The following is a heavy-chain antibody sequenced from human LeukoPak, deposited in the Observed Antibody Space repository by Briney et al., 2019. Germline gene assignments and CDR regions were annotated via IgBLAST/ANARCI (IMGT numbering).Heavy chain of an antibody. CDR3: TRGAGWLIDY. D-gene: IGHD3-16*01. J-gene: IGHJ4*02. Sequence: SETLSLTCTVSGGSLTGYFWSWIRQPPGKGLEWIGYIYYSGSTNYNPSLKSRVTISADTSKNQFSLKLNSLTTADTAVYYCTRGAGWLIDYWGQGILVTVSS. CDR2: IYYSGST. CDR1: GGSLTGYF. V-gene: IGHV4-59*01.